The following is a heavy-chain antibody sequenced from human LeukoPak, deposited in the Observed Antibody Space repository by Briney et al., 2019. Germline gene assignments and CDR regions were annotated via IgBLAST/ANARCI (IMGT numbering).Heavy chain of an antibody. J-gene: IGHJ4*02. V-gene: IGHV4-38-2*01. D-gene: IGHD3-10*01. CDR3: ARGYYGSGSYYKGNYFDY. CDR1: GYSISTGYN. Sequence: PSETLSLTCAVSGYSISTGYNWGWIRQSPGKGLEWIGSISHSGSTYYNPSLKSRVTISLDTSINEFSLSLSSVTAADTALYFCARGYYGSGSYYKGNYFDYWGQGTLVTVSS. CDR2: ISHSGST.